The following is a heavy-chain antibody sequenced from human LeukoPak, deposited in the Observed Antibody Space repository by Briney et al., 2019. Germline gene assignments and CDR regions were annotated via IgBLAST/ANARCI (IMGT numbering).Heavy chain of an antibody. CDR2: IYHSGST. Sequence: PSETLSLTCALPGYSINRGYYWGWLRQPPGKGLEWIGSIYHSGSTYYNPSLRSRVTISVDTSKIQFSLKLSSVTAADTAVYYCVRDSYGSGSSGYDYWGQGTLVTVSS. D-gene: IGHD3-10*01. V-gene: IGHV4-38-2*02. CDR1: GYSINRGYY. CDR3: VRDSYGSGSSGYDY. J-gene: IGHJ4*02.